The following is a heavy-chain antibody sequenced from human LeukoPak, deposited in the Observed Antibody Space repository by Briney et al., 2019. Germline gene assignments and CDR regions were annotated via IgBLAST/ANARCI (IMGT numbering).Heavy chain of an antibody. J-gene: IGHJ4*02. Sequence: SETLSLTCAVYGGSFSGYYWSWIRQPPGKGLEWIGEINHSGSTNYNPSLKSRVTISVDTSKNQFSLKLSSVTAADTAVYYCARYVYDSPAGLDYWGQGTLVTVSS. D-gene: IGHD3-22*01. CDR3: ARYVYDSPAGLDY. CDR2: INHSGST. V-gene: IGHV4-34*01. CDR1: GGSFSGYY.